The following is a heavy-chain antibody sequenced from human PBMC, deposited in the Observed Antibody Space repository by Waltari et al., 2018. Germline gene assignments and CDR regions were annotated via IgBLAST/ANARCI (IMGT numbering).Heavy chain of an antibody. CDR2: IYYSGST. V-gene: IGHV4-59*01. J-gene: IGHJ6*02. CDR3: AREPYYYGMDV. CDR1: GGSISSYY. Sequence: QVQLQESGPGLVKPSETLSLTCTVSGGSISSYYWRWIRQPPGKGLEWIGYIYYSGSTNYNPSLKSRVTISVDTSKNQFSLKLSSVTAADTAVYYCAREPYYYGMDVWGQGTTVTVSS.